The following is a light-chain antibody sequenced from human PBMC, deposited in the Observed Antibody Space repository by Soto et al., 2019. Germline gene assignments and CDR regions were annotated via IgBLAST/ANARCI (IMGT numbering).Light chain of an antibody. CDR3: HQFGDSPPAFT. CDR2: GAS. V-gene: IGKV3-20*01. J-gene: IGKJ2*01. Sequence: ESMLTQSPGTLSLSPGDRATLACRASRSVSSRYITWYQQKPGQAPRLLIYGASIRSTGIPDRFSGSGSGTDFNLTISRLEAEDFAVYYCHQFGDSPPAFTFGQGTKLEI. CDR1: RSVSSRY.